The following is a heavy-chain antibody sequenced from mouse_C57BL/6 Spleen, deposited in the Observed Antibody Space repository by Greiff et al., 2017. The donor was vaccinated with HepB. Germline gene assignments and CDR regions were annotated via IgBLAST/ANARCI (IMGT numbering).Heavy chain of an antibody. CDR3: ARNSYYYGSSYAFAY. J-gene: IGHJ3*01. CDR2: IWTGGGT. V-gene: IGHV2-9-1*01. Sequence: VMLVESGPGLVAPSQSLSITCTVSGFSLTSYAISWVRQPPGKGLEWLGVIWTGGGTNYNSALKSRLSISKDNSKSQVFLKMNSLQTDDTARYYCARNSYYYGSSYAFAYWGQGTLVTVSA. CDR1: GFSLTSYA. D-gene: IGHD1-1*01.